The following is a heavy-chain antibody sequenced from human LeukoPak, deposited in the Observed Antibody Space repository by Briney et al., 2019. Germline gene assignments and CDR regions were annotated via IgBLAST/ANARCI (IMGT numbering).Heavy chain of an antibody. CDR1: GFVFSNNW. D-gene: IGHD6-13*01. V-gene: IGHV3-74*01. J-gene: IGHJ4*02. CDR2: INSDGSSI. Sequence: PGGSLRLSCAASGFVFSNNWMYWVRQAPGRGLVWVSRINSDGSSIAYADSAKGRFTISRDNAKNTLFLQMNSLTVEDTAMYYCAKDLSWGATDYWGQGTLVTVSS. CDR3: AKDLSWGATDY.